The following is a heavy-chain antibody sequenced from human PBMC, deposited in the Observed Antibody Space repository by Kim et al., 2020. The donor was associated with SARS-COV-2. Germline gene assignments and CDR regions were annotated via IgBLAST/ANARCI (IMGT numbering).Heavy chain of an antibody. Sequence: SETVSLTCTVSGGSISSSSYYWGWIRQPPGKGLEWIGSIYYSGSTYYNPSLKSRVTISVDTSKNQFSLKLSSVTAADTAVYYCARPNIVVVPAAMFDPWG. V-gene: IGHV4-39*01. CDR2: IYYSGST. J-gene: IGHJ5*02. CDR1: GGSISSSSYY. D-gene: IGHD2-2*01. CDR3: ARPNIVVVPAAMFDP.